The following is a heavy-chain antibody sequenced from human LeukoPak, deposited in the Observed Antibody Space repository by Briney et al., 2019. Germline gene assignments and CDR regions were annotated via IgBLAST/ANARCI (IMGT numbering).Heavy chain of an antibody. D-gene: IGHD4-11*01. CDR2: TNK. V-gene: IGHV3-30*07. CDR3: ARAPSDYSNYYYYMDV. J-gene: IGHJ6*03. Sequence: TNKYYADSVKGRFTISRDNSKSTLYLQMNSLRAEDTAVYYCARAPSDYSNYYYYMDVWGKGTTVTISS.